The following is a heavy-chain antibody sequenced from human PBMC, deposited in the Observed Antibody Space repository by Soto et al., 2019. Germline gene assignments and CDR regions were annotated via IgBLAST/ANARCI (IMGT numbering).Heavy chain of an antibody. V-gene: IGHV4-31*03. CDR2: IYYSGST. CDR1: GGSISSGGYY. Sequence: QVQLQESGPGLVKPSQTLSLTCSVSGGSISSGGYYWSWIRQHPGKGLEWIGYIYYSGSTYYNPSLKGRVTISVDTSKNQFSLKLSSVTAADTAVYYCARELRFGEDYYGMDVWGQRTTVTVSS. CDR3: ARELRFGEDYYGMDV. J-gene: IGHJ6*02. D-gene: IGHD3-10*01.